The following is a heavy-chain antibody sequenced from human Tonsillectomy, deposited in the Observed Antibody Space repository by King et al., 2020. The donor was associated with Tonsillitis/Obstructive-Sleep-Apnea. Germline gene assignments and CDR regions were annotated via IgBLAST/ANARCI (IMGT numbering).Heavy chain of an antibody. CDR1: GFTFSSYA. D-gene: IGHD3-10*01. V-gene: IGHV3-23*04. Sequence: VQLVESGGGLVQPGGSLRLSCAASGFTFSSYAMSWVRQAPGKGLEWVSSISGSGGSTYYADSVKGRLTISRDNSKTTLYLQMNSLRAEDTAVYYCAKYLRSSSTVLQVDYWGQGTLVTVSS. J-gene: IGHJ4*02. CDR2: ISGSGGST. CDR3: AKYLRSSSTVLQVDY.